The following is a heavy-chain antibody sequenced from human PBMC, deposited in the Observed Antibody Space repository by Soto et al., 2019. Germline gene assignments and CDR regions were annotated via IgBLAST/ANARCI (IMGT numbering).Heavy chain of an antibody. V-gene: IGHV1-2*02. CDR1: GYTFTDYY. Sequence: ASVKVSCKASGYTFTDYYMHWVRRAPGQGLEWMGWINDNSGATRYSQRFQGRVTLTRDTSISTAYMELSSLRSDDTAVYYCARDSAAAAGLSFDSWGQGTLVTVSS. CDR2: INDNSGAT. D-gene: IGHD6-13*01. J-gene: IGHJ4*02. CDR3: ARDSAAAAGLSFDS.